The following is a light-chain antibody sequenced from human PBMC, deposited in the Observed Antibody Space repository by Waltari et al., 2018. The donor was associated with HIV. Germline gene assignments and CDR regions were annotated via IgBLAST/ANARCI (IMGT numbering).Light chain of an antibody. J-gene: IGKJ1*01. CDR3: QQYYATPRT. CDR1: QKILFSSTNKNY. CDR2: WAS. V-gene: IGKV4-1*01. Sequence: DIVMTQSPEPLAVSLGRRATIHCKSSQKILFSSTNKNYLSWVQQRPGQPPRLLIYWASTRESGVPERFTGSGSGTNFTLTISRLQADDVAVYFCQQYYATPRTFGQGTKVELK.